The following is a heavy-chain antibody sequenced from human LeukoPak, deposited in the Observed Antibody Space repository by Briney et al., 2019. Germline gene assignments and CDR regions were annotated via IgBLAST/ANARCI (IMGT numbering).Heavy chain of an antibody. V-gene: IGHV1-2*02. D-gene: IGHD4-11*01. CDR1: GYTFIDYY. Sequence: ASVKVSCKASGYTFIDYYMHWVRQAPGQGLEWMGWISPNSGDTNYAQKFQGRVTMTRDTSITTAYMELSSLRSDDTAVYYCARAMTTLNDYWGQGTLVTVSS. J-gene: IGHJ4*02. CDR2: ISPNSGDT. CDR3: ARAMTTLNDY.